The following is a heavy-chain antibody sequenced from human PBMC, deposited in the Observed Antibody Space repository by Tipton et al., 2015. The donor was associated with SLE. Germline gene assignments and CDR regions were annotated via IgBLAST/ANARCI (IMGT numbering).Heavy chain of an antibody. CDR1: GGSISSYY. J-gene: IGHJ3*02. CDR2: IYTSGST. CDR3: AREALGPDWGSDAFDI. D-gene: IGHD3-16*01. Sequence: LRLSCTVSGGSISSYYWSWIRQPAGKGLEWIGRIYTSGSTNYNPSLKSRVTMSVDTSKNQFSLKLSSVTAADTAVYYCAREALGPDWGSDAFDIRGQGTMVTVSS. V-gene: IGHV4-4*07.